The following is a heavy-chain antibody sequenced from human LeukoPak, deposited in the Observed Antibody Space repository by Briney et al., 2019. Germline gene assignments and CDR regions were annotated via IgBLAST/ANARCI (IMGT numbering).Heavy chain of an antibody. CDR2: IYSGGST. CDR3: ARFDPVGAAAGTDY. J-gene: IGHJ4*02. CDR1: GFTVSSNY. D-gene: IGHD6-13*01. Sequence: GGSLRLSCAASGFTVSSNYMSWVRQAPGKGLEWVSVIYSGGSTYYADSVKGRFTISRDNSKNTLYLEMNSLRAEDTAVYYCARFDPVGAAAGTDYWGQGTLVTVSS. V-gene: IGHV3-66*01.